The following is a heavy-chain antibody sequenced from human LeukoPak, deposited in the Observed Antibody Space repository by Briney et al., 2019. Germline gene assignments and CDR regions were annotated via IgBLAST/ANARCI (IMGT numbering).Heavy chain of an antibody. J-gene: IGHJ1*01. Sequence: TSETLSLTWIVSGGSISSFYWSWIRQPPGKGLVWIGYISYSGSTNYNPSLKSRVTISADTSKNQFSLKLSSVTAADTAVYYCARGPYYDSSGYPEYFHHWGQGTLVTVSS. D-gene: IGHD3-22*01. V-gene: IGHV4-59*08. CDR2: ISYSGST. CDR3: ARGPYYDSSGYPEYFHH. CDR1: GGSISSFY.